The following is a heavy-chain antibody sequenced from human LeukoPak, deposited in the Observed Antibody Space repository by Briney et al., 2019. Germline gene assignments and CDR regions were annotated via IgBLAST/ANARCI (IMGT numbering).Heavy chain of an antibody. D-gene: IGHD2-21*01. CDR1: GFTFCRYA. Sequence: GGSLRLSCEAPGFTFCRYALSWLRQAPGTGLEWVSTLSGSGTATYYADSVKGRFTTSRDNSKDTLYLQMDNLRAEDTAVYYCAKHLGSHSFLFYYMDVWGKGTSVIVSS. V-gene: IGHV3-23*01. J-gene: IGHJ6*03. CDR3: AKHLGSHSFLFYYMDV. CDR2: LSGSGTAT.